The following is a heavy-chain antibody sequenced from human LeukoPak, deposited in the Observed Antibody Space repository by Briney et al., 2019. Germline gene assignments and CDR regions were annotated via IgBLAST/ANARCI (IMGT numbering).Heavy chain of an antibody. V-gene: IGHV1-8*01. D-gene: IGHD3-22*01. CDR2: MNPNSGNT. J-gene: IGHJ4*02. CDR3: ARGVYYDSSGYVDGPYYFDY. CDR1: GYTFTSYD. Sequence: ASVKVSCKASGYTFTSYDINWVRQATGQGLEWMGWMNPNSGNTGYAQKFQGRVTMARNTSISTAYMELSSLRSEDTAVYYCARGVYYDSSGYVDGPYYFDYWGQGTLVTVSS.